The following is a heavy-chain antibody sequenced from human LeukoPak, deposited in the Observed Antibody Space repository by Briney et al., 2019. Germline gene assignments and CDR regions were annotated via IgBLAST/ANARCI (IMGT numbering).Heavy chain of an antibody. D-gene: IGHD6-25*01. CDR2: IKSKTDGGTT. Sequence: GGALRLSCAASGFTFSNAWMSWVRQAPGKGLEGVGRIKSKTDGGTTDYAAPVKRIFTIPRDDSKNTLYLQMNSLKTEDTAVYYCTTGGSDFDYWGQGTLVTVSS. CDR3: TTGGSDFDY. CDR1: GFTFSNAW. J-gene: IGHJ4*02. V-gene: IGHV3-15*01.